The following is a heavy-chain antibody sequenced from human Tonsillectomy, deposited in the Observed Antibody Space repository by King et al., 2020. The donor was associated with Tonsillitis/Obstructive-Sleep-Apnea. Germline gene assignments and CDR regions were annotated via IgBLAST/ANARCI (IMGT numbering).Heavy chain of an antibody. CDR1: GFTFSSYA. Sequence: VQLVESGGGVVQPGRSLRLSCAASGFTFSSYAMHWVRQAPGKGLEWVAVVSYDGTNKYYADSVKGRFTISRDNSKNTLFLQMNSLRAEDTAVYYCARVRTPSYYDSSATGGVMDVWGQGTTVTVS. J-gene: IGHJ6*02. CDR2: VSYDGTNK. D-gene: IGHD3-22*01. V-gene: IGHV3-30*04. CDR3: ARVRTPSYYDSSATGGVMDV.